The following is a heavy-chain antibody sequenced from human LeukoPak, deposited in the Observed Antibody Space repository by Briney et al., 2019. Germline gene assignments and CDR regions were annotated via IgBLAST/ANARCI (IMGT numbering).Heavy chain of an antibody. CDR1: GYSFTSYW. CDR2: IYLGDSDT. CDR3: TASLGTTGDY. Sequence: GESLKISCKGSGYSFTSYWIAWVRQMPGKGLEWMGVIYLGDSDTRYSPSFQGQVTISADKSISTAYLQWSSLKASDTAMYYRTASLGTTGDYWGQGTLVTVSS. V-gene: IGHV5-51*01. J-gene: IGHJ4*02. D-gene: IGHD1-1*01.